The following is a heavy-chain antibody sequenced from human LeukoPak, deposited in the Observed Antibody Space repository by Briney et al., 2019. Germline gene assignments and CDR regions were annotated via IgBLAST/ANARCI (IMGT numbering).Heavy chain of an antibody. CDR3: TTDNYLWVGDLFGEHS. J-gene: IGHJ4*02. Sequence: GGSLRLSCAASGFTFSTYGMSWVRQAPGKGLAWVSGISGSGDSTYYADSVRGRFTISRDNSKNTLFLQMNSLKTEDTAVYYCTTDNYLWVGDLFGEHSWGQGTLVTVSS. CDR1: GFTFSTYG. V-gene: IGHV3-23*01. CDR2: ISGSGDST. D-gene: IGHD3-10*01.